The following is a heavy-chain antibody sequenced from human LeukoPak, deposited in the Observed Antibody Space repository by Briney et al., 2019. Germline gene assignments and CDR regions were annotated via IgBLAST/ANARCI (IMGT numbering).Heavy chain of an antibody. CDR3: AKTWGYTSSGIAH. V-gene: IGHV3-23*01. J-gene: IGHJ4*02. CDR1: GFTFSSYA. Sequence: GGSLKLSCAASGFTFSSYAMSWVRQTPGKGLEWVSGISGDGLGTYYADSVKGRFTISRDNSENTLYVQMNSLRAEDTALYYCAKTWGYTSSGIAHWGQGTLVTVSS. CDR2: ISGDGLGT. D-gene: IGHD6-13*01.